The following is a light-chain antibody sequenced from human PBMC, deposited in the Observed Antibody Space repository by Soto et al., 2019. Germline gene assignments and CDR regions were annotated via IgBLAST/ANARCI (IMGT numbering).Light chain of an antibody. V-gene: IGLV3-21*04. Sequence: SYELTQPPSVSVAPGKTARITRGGNNIGSKSVHWYQQKPGQAPVLGIYYDSDRPSGIPERFSGSNSGNTATLTISRVEAGDEADYYCQVWDSSSDLHVFGTGTQLTVL. J-gene: IGLJ1*01. CDR3: QVWDSSSDLHV. CDR1: NIGSKS. CDR2: YDS.